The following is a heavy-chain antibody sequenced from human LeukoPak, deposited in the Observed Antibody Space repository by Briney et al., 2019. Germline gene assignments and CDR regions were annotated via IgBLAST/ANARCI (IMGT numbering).Heavy chain of an antibody. D-gene: IGHD1-26*01. CDR1: GFTFGDYA. CDR3: TKYSGSYPYFDY. CDR2: IRSKAYGGTT. Sequence: GRSLRLSCTASGFTFGDYAMSWVRQAPGKGLEWVGFIRSKAYGGTTEYAASVKGRLTISRDDSKSIAYLQMNSLKTEDTAVYYCTKYSGSYPYFDYWGQGTLVTVSS. J-gene: IGHJ4*02. V-gene: IGHV3-49*04.